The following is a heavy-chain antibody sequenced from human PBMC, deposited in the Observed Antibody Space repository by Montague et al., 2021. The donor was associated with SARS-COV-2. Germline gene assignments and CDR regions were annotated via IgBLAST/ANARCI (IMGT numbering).Heavy chain of an antibody. Sequence: TLSLTCTVSGGSIRSGSYYWSWIRQPAGKGLEWIGRIYSSGSTNYTPSLKSRVTMSVDTSKNQFSLKVSSVTAADTAVYYCARDYGDYSYYYGLDVWGQGTTVTASS. J-gene: IGHJ6*02. CDR3: ARDYGDYSYYYGLDV. CDR1: GGSIRSGSYY. D-gene: IGHD4-17*01. V-gene: IGHV4-61*02. CDR2: IYSSGST.